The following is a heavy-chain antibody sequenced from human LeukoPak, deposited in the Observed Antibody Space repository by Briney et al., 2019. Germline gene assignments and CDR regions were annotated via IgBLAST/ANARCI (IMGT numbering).Heavy chain of an antibody. CDR1: GYSISSAYY. D-gene: IGHD7-27*01. CDR3: ARGFRGDNFDY. V-gene: IGHV4-38-2*02. Sequence: TSETLSLTCSVSGYSISSAYYWGWIRQPPGKGLEWIGTMYHSGSTNYNPSLKSRATISVDTSKNQFSLKLSSVTAADTAVYFCARGFRGDNFDYWGQGTLVTVSS. CDR2: MYHSGST. J-gene: IGHJ4*02.